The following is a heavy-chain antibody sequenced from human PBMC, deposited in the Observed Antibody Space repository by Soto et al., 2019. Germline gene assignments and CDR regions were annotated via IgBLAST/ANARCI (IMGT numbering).Heavy chain of an antibody. Sequence: GGSLRLSCAASGFTFSSYAMTWVRQAPGKGLEWVSVISGSGDSTYYAGSVKGRFTISRDNSKNTLYLQMDSLRAEDTAIYYCAKDRPDYDFWSGYEGFYFDYWGQGTLVTVSS. CDR1: GFTFSSYA. CDR3: AKDRPDYDFWSGYEGFYFDY. CDR2: ISGSGDST. J-gene: IGHJ4*02. D-gene: IGHD3-3*01. V-gene: IGHV3-23*01.